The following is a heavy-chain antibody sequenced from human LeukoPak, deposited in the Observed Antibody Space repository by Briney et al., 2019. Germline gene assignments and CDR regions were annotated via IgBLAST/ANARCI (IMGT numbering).Heavy chain of an antibody. CDR3: ARDQSSSWYVAWFDP. CDR2: IYNDESHT. V-gene: IGHV3-74*01. J-gene: IGHJ5*02. CDR1: GGSFSSYL. D-gene: IGHD6-13*01. Sequence: PGGSLRLSCAASGGSFSSYLMRWVRQAPGKGLVWVGRIYNDESHTTYADSVKGRFTISRANAKNTLYLQMNRLRVEDTAVYYCARDQSSSWYVAWFDPWGQGTLVTVSS.